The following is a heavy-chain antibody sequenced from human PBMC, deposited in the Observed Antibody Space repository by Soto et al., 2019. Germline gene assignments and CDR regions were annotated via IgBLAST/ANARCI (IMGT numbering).Heavy chain of an antibody. J-gene: IGHJ6*02. CDR2: IYSDNNT. Sequence: EVQLVETGGDLIQPGGSLRLSCAASGFTVSSDSMTWVRQAPGKGLEWSSIIYSDNNTDYADSVKGRFSISRETSKNIWYLQINSLRAEDTAEYYCARHYSAMGAWGQGTTVTVSS. CDR1: GFTVSSDS. V-gene: IGHV3-53*02. CDR3: ARHYSAMGA.